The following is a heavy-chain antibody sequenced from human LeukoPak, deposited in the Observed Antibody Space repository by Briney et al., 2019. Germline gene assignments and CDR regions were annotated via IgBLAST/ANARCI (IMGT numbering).Heavy chain of an antibody. Sequence: PSETLSLTCTVSGGSISSYYWSWIRQPPGKGLEWIGYIYYSGSTNYNPSLKSRVTISVDTSKNQFSLKLSSVTAADTAVYYCARVMGYSYGYRYFDYWGQGTLVTVSS. CDR1: GGSISSYY. D-gene: IGHD5-18*01. V-gene: IGHV4-59*01. CDR2: IYYSGST. J-gene: IGHJ4*02. CDR3: ARVMGYSYGYRYFDY.